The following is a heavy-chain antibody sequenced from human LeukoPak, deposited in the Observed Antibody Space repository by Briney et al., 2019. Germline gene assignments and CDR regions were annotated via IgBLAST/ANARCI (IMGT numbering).Heavy chain of an antibody. V-gene: IGHV4-34*01. CDR2: INHSGST. J-gene: IGHJ4*02. D-gene: IGHD4-17*01. CDR3: ARGGMTTVTYFDY. CDR1: GGSFSGYY. Sequence: PSETLSLTCAVYGGSFSGYYWSWIRQPPGKGLEWIGEINHSGSTNYNPSLKSRVTISVDTSKNQFSLKLSSVTAADTAVYYCARGGMTTVTYFDYWGQGALVTVSS.